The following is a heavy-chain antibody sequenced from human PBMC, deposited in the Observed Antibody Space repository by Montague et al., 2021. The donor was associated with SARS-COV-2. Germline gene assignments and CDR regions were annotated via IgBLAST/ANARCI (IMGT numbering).Heavy chain of an antibody. CDR1: GFPFSNYN. CDR2: ISSSSSYI. J-gene: IGHJ4*02. Sequence: SLRLSCAASGFPFSNYNMNWVRQAPGRGLEWVSSISSSSSYIYYADSVKGRFTISRDNAKNSLYLQMNSLRAEDTAVYYCARDFDTAMKWCFDSWGQGILVTVSS. CDR3: ARDFDTAMKWCFDS. V-gene: IGHV3-21*01. D-gene: IGHD5-18*01.